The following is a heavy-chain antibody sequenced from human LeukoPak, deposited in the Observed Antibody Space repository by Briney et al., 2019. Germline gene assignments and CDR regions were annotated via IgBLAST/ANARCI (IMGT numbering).Heavy chain of an antibody. J-gene: IGHJ4*02. V-gene: IGHV4-4*07. CDR1: GGSISNHY. Sequence: PSETLSLTCTVSGGSISNHYWNWIRQPAGKGLEWIGRIYTSGSTNYNPSLKSRVTMSVDTSKSQFSLKLSSVTAADTAVYYCAREKEGDRFDYWGQGTLVTVSS. D-gene: IGHD2-21*02. CDR2: IYTSGST. CDR3: AREKEGDRFDY.